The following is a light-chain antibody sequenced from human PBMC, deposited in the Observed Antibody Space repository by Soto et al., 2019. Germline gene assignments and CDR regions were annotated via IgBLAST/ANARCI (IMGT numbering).Light chain of an antibody. J-gene: IGLJ3*02. CDR2: SNN. CDR1: SSNIGSNY. Sequence: QSVLTQPPSASGTPGQRVTISCSGSSSNIGSNYVYWYQQLPGTAPKLLIYSNNQRPSGVPDRFSGSKSGNTASLTISGLQAEDEADYYCSSYRSSGILVFGGGTKLTVL. V-gene: IGLV1-47*02. CDR3: SSYRSSGILV.